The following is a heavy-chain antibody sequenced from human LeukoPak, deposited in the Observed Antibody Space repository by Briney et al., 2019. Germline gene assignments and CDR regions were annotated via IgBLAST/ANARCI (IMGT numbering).Heavy chain of an antibody. CDR3: ARDPNWGSGRAFDI. CDR1: GGTFSSYA. CDR2: IIPIFGTA. D-gene: IGHD7-27*01. Sequence: SVKVSSKASGGTFSSYAISWVRQAPGQGLEWMGGIIPIFGTANYAQKFQGRVTITADESTSTAYMELSSLRSEDTAVYYCARDPNWGSGRAFDIWGQGTMVTVSS. J-gene: IGHJ3*02. V-gene: IGHV1-69*01.